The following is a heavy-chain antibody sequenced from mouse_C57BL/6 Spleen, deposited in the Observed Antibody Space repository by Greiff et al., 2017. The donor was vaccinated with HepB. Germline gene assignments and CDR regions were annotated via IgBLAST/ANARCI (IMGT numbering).Heavy chain of an antibody. J-gene: IGHJ4*01. D-gene: IGHD2-3*01. V-gene: IGHV1-82*01. CDR3: ARSGLYDGDYSYAMDY. CDR2: IYPGDGDT. CDR1: GYAFSSSW. Sequence: VQLQQSGPELVKPGASVKISCKASGYAFSSSWMNWVKQRPGKGLEWIGRIYPGDGDTNYNGKFKGKATLTAYKSSSTAYMQLSSLTSEDAAVYFCARSGLYDGDYSYAMDYWGQGTSVTVSS.